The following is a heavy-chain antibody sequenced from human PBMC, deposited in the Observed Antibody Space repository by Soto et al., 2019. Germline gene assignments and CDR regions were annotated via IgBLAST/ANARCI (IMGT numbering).Heavy chain of an antibody. D-gene: IGHD1-26*01. Sequence: QVQLVQSGGEVKKPGASVKVSCKVSGYTLTDYGLVWVRQAPGQGLEWMGWINGYNGNTKYGQKLQGRVTMTIDTSTKTAYMELRSLRSDDTAVYYCARADPEGATAYFLDFWGQGTLVTVSP. J-gene: IGHJ4*02. CDR2: INGYNGNT. V-gene: IGHV1-18*01. CDR3: ARADPEGATAYFLDF. CDR1: GYTLTDYG.